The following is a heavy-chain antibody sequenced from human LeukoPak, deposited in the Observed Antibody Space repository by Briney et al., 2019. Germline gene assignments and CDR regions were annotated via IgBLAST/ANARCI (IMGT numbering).Heavy chain of an antibody. J-gene: IGHJ6*02. V-gene: IGHV3-66*01. CDR1: GFTVSSNY. CDR2: IYSGGST. D-gene: IGHD6-19*01. Sequence: GGSLRLSSAASGFTVSSNYMSWVRQAPGKGLEWVSVIYSGGSTYYADSVKGRFTISRDNSKNTLYLQMNSLRAEDTAVYYCARDSPSSGWTPLYYYYGMDVWGQGTTVTVSS. CDR3: ARDSPSSGWTPLYYYYGMDV.